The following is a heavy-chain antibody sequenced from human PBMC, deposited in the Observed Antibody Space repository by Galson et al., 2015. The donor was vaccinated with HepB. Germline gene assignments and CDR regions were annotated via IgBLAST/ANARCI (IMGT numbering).Heavy chain of an antibody. CDR1: GFTFSSYA. CDR3: TDGDY. V-gene: IGHV3-49*04. CDR2: IRSKAYGGTT. D-gene: IGHD6-6*01. Sequence: SLRLSCAASGFTFSSYAMSWVRQAPGKGLEWVGFIRSKAYGGTTEYAASVKGRFTISRDDSKSIAYLQMNSLKTEDTAVYYCTDGDYWGQGTLVTVSS. J-gene: IGHJ4*02.